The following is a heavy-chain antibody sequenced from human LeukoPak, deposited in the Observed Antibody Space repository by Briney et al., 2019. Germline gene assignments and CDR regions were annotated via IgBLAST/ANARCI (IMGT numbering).Heavy chain of an antibody. J-gene: IGHJ4*02. V-gene: IGHV3-48*04. CDR3: ARGAGRYGDYRDY. CDR2: INSGGDAT. Sequence: GGSLRLSCAASGFTFSSHTMNWVRQAPGKGLEWISYINSGGDATHYADSVKGRFTISRDDAKNSLYMQMNSLTAEDTAVYYCARGAGRYGDYRDYWGQGTLVTVSS. CDR1: GFTFSSHT. D-gene: IGHD4-17*01.